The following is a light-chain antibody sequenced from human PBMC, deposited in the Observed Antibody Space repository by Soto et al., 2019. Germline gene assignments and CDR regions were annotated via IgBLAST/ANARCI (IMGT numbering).Light chain of an antibody. CDR1: QSVSSS. CDR2: DAS. J-gene: IGKJ3*01. Sequence: EIVLTQSPATLSVSPGESATLSCRASQSVSSSLAWYQHKPGQAPRLLIYDASTRATGIPARFSGSGSGTDFTLTISSLQPEDFATYYCQQDLRPPLTFGPGTKVDI. V-gene: IGKV3-15*01. CDR3: QQDLRPPLT.